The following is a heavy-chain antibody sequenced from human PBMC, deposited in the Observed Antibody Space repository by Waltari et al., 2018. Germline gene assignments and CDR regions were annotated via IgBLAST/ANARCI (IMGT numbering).Heavy chain of an antibody. J-gene: IGHJ3*02. V-gene: IGHV1-69*08. Sequence: QVQLVQSGAEVKKPGSSVKVSCKASGGTFSSNSINWVRQAPGQGLEWMGRIKTICGIAKYVKEFQGRVTIPADKCTSTAYMELSSLRSEATAVYYCARDHEAGRHDAFDIWGQGTMVTVSS. CDR2: IKTICGIA. CDR3: ARDHEAGRHDAFDI. D-gene: IGHD6-25*01. CDR1: GGTFSSNS.